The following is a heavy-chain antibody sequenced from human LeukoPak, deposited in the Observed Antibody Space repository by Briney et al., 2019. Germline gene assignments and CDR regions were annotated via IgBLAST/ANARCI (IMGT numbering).Heavy chain of an antibody. J-gene: IGHJ5*02. CDR3: AXGRFGDWFDP. CDR2: IYTSGST. CDR1: GGSISSXSYX. Sequence: PSQTLSLTCTVSGGSISSXSYXXXXXXXXXXXGXXXXGRIYTSGSTXYXPSLKSXXXXSVDTSXNQFSLKLSSVTAADTAVYYCAXGRFGDWFDPWGQGTLVTVSS. D-gene: IGHD3-10*01. V-gene: IGHV4-61*02.